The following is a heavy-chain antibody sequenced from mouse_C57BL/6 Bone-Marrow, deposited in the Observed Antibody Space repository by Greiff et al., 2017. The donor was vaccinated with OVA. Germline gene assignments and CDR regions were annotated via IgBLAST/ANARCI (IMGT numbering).Heavy chain of an antibody. CDR2: ISNLAYSI. Sequence: EVKLVESGGGLVQPGGSLKLSCAASGFTFSDYGMAWVRQAPRKGPEWVAFISNLAYSIYYADTVTGRFTISRENAKNTLYLEMSSLRSEDTAMYYCARRERYWYFDVWGTGTTVTVSS. J-gene: IGHJ1*03. CDR3: ARRERYWYFDV. CDR1: GFTFSDYG. V-gene: IGHV5-15*01.